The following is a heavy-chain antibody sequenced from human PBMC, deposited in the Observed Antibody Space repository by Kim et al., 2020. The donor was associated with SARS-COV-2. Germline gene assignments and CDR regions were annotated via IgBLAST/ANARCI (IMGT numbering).Heavy chain of an antibody. J-gene: IGHJ4*02. Sequence: GGSLRLSCAASGFTFSSYAMHWVRQAPGKGLEWVAAIWYDGSNKYYADSVKGRFTISRDNSKNTLYLQMNSLRAEDTAVYYCAKDVLGGYCSGADYWGQGTLVTVSS. V-gene: IGHV3-33*06. CDR2: IWYDGSNK. CDR3: AKDVLGGYCSGADY. CDR1: GFTFSSYA. D-gene: IGHD2-15*01.